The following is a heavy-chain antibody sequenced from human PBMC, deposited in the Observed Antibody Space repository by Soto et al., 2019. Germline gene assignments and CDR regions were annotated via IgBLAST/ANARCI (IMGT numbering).Heavy chain of an antibody. J-gene: IGHJ6*02. CDR2: TYYRSKWYN. Sequence: SQTLSLTCAISGDSVSSNSAAWNWIRQSPSRGLEWLGRTYYRSKWYNDYAVSVKSRITINPDTSKNQFSLQLNSVTPEDTAVYYCARASWWLDGRYYYYGMDVWGQGTTVTVSS. D-gene: IGHD6-19*01. CDR3: ARASWWLDGRYYYYGMDV. V-gene: IGHV6-1*01. CDR1: GDSVSSNSAA.